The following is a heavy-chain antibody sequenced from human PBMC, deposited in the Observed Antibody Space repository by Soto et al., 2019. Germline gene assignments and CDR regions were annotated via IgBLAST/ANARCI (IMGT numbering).Heavy chain of an antibody. D-gene: IGHD6-13*01. Sequence: GGSLRLSCAASGFTFDDYAMHWVRQAPGKGLEWVSGISWNSGSIDYADSVKGRFTISRDNAKNSLYLQMNSLRAEDTALYYCAKDMGYSSSWYAFDIWGQGTMVTVSS. V-gene: IGHV3-9*01. CDR1: GFTFDDYA. CDR3: AKDMGYSSSWYAFDI. J-gene: IGHJ3*02. CDR2: ISWNSGSI.